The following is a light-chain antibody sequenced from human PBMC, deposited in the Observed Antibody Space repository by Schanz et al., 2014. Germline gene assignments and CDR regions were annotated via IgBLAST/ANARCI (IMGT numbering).Light chain of an antibody. J-gene: IGLJ3*02. CDR2: DVS. CDR3: SSYTSSSTHWV. CDR1: SSDVGGYDF. Sequence: QSVLTQPASVSGSPGQSITISCTGTSSDVGGYDFVSWYQQHPGKAPKLMIYDVSARPSGVSNRFSGSKSGNTASLTISGLQAEDEADYYCSSYTSSSTHWVFGGGTKLTVL. V-gene: IGLV2-14*01.